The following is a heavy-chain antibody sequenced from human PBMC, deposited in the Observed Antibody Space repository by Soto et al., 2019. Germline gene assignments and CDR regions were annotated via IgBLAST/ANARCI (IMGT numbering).Heavy chain of an antibody. D-gene: IGHD6-19*01. V-gene: IGHV3-23*01. Sequence: EVVLLESGGGLVQPGGSLRLSCEVSGVAFSFYSMSWVRQAPGKGLGWVASISGNGGTTYYAASGKGRFTFSRDNSKNTVYLQMNSLRGEDTAVYYCAKDRGGFTSGWEFFDFWGQGTLVTVSS. CDR1: GVAFSFYS. J-gene: IGHJ4*02. CDR3: AKDRGGFTSGWEFFDF. CDR2: ISGNGGTT.